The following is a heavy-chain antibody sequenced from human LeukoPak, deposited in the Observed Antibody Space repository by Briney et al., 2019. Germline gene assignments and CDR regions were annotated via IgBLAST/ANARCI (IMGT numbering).Heavy chain of an antibody. CDR2: IDISSGTT. D-gene: IGHD1-1*01. CDR3: ARDQRYAFDI. CDR1: GFTFSTYS. J-gene: IGHJ3*02. V-gene: IGHV3-48*02. Sequence: PGGSLRLSCAASGFTFSTYSMNCVRQAPGKGLEWVSYIDISSGTTYYADSVQGRFTISRDIAKNSLYLQMNSLTDEDTAVYYCARDQRYAFDIWGQGTMVTVSS.